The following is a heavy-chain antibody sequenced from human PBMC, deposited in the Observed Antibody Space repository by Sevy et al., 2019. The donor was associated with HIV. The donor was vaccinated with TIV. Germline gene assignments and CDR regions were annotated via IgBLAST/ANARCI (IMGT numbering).Heavy chain of an antibody. CDR2: IYYSGST. CDR3: ADIAYRSSSQRYYYYYMDV. CDR1: GGSISSSSYY. Sequence: SETLSLTCTVSGGSISSSSYYWGWIRQSPGKGLEWIGSIYYSGSTYYNPSLKSRVTISVDTSKNQFSLKLSSVTAADTAVYYCADIAYRSSSQRYYYYYMDVWGKGTTVTVSS. D-gene: IGHD6-6*01. V-gene: IGHV4-39*01. J-gene: IGHJ6*03.